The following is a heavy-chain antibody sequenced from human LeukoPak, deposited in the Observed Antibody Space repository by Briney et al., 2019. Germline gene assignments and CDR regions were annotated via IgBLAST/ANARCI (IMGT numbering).Heavy chain of an antibody. CDR2: IYTSGST. J-gene: IGHJ3*02. D-gene: IGHD2-15*01. CDR1: GGSISSGSYY. CDR3: ARGYCSGGSCYRPRYDAFDI. V-gene: IGHV4-61*02. Sequence: ASQTLSLTCTVSGGSISSGSYYWSWIRQPAGKGLEWIGRIYTSGSTNYNPSLKSRVTISVDTSKNQFSLKLSSVTAADTAVYYCARGYCSGGSCYRPRYDAFDIWGQGTMVTVSS.